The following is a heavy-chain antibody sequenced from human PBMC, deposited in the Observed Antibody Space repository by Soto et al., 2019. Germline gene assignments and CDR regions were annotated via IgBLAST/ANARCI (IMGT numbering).Heavy chain of an antibody. CDR2: IIPILGIA. CDR3: ARTTAAGTSAWFDP. D-gene: IGHD6-13*01. CDR1: GGTFSSYT. J-gene: IGHJ5*02. Sequence: QVQLVQSGAEVKKPGSSVKVSCKASGGTFSSYTISWVRQAPGQGLEWMGRIIPILGIANYAQKFQGRVTITADKSTSTAYMGLSSLRSEDTAVYYCARTTAAGTSAWFDPWGQGTLVTVSS. V-gene: IGHV1-69*02.